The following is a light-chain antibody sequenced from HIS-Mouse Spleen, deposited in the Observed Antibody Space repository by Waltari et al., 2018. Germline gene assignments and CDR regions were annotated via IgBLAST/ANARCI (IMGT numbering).Light chain of an antibody. J-gene: IGLJ2*01. CDR3: AAWDDSLSGVV. Sequence: QSVLTQPPSASGTPGQRVTISCSGSRSNIGSNYVYWYPQLPGTAPKLPIYRNNQRPSGVPDRFSGSKSGTSASLAISGLRSEDEADYYCAAWDDSLSGVVFGGGTKLTVL. V-gene: IGLV1-47*01. CDR2: RNN. CDR1: RSNIGSNY.